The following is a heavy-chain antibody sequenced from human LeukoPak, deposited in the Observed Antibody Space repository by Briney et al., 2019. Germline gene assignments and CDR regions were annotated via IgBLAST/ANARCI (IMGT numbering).Heavy chain of an antibody. CDR3: ARGDYYFDY. Sequence: ASVKVSCKASGYTFTSYGISWVRQAPGQGLEWMGWISAYNGNTNYAQKLQGRVTITADESTSTAYMELSSLRSEDTAVYYCARGDYYFDYWGQGTLVTVSS. V-gene: IGHV1-18*01. CDR2: ISAYNGNT. D-gene: IGHD2-21*02. J-gene: IGHJ4*02. CDR1: GYTFTSYG.